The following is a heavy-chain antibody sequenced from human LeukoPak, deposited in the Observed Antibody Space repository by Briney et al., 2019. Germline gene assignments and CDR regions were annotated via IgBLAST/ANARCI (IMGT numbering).Heavy chain of an antibody. D-gene: IGHD2-15*01. V-gene: IGHV3-30-3*01. CDR1: GFTFSSYA. Sequence: PGGSLRLSCAASGFTFSSYAMHWVRQAPGKGLEWVAVISYDGSNKYYADSVKGRFTISRDNSKNTLYLQMNSLRAEDTAVYYCARDLGYCSGGSCYPFTHDYWGQGTLVTVSS. J-gene: IGHJ4*02. CDR3: ARDLGYCSGGSCYPFTHDY. CDR2: ISYDGSNK.